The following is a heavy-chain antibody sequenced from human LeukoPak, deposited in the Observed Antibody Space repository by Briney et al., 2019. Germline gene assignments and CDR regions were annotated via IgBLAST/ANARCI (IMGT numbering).Heavy chain of an antibody. D-gene: IGHD3-10*01. CDR1: GFTFSSYW. CDR3: TRGYGSGSLIAFDI. J-gene: IGHJ3*02. CDR2: IDSDGSST. V-gene: IGHV3-74*01. Sequence: GGSLRLSCAASGFTFSSYWMHWVRQAPGKGLVWVSRIDSDGSSTSYADSVKGRFTISRDNAKNMLYLQMNRLRAECTAVYYCTRGYGSGSLIAFDIWGQGTMVTVSS.